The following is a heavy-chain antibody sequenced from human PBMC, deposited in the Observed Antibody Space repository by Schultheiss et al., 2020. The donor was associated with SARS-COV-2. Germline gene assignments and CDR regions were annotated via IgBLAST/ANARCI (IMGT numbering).Heavy chain of an antibody. D-gene: IGHD6-19*01. J-gene: IGHJ2*01. V-gene: IGHV4-59*08. CDR3: ARALIAVAGSRYFDL. CDR2: IYYSGST. CDR1: GGSISSYY. Sequence: SETLSLTCPVSGGSISSYYWSWIRQPPGKGLEWIGYIYYSGSTNYNPSLKSRVTISVDTSKNQFSLKLSSVTAADTAVYYCARALIAVAGSRYFDLWVRGTLVTVSS.